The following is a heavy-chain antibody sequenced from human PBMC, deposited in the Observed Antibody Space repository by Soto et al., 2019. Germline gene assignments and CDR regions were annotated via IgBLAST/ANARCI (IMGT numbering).Heavy chain of an antibody. Sequence: GGSLRLSCAASGFNFGIYAMNWVRQAPGEGLEWVSSIGDSGITTYYADSVKGRFTISRDNSRNTLFLHMNNLIAEDSATYYCAKVSMAVAWGGSDVWGQGTRVTVSS. V-gene: IGHV3-23*01. CDR2: IGDSGITT. D-gene: IGHD6-19*01. CDR1: GFNFGIYA. J-gene: IGHJ3*01. CDR3: AKVSMAVAWGGSDV.